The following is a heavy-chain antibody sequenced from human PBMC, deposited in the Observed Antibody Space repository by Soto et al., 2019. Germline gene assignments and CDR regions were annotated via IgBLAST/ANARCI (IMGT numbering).Heavy chain of an antibody. D-gene: IGHD3-22*01. CDR3: AREVRQSAD. J-gene: IGHJ4*02. Sequence: PGGSLRLSCAASGFTFSSYAMSWVRQTPGKGLEWVSAISGSGSTTYYADSVKGRLTISRDNSKNTVYLQMNSLRAEDTALYYCAREVRQSADWAQGTLVTLSS. CDR1: GFTFSSYA. V-gene: IGHV3-23*01. CDR2: ISGSGSTT.